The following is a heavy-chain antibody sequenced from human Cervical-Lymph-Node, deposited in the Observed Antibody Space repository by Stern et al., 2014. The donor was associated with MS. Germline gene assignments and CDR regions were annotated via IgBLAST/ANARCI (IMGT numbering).Heavy chain of an antibody. Sequence: EVQLVESGGDVVMPGGSLRLSCAASGFSFSSYSMNWVRQAPGKGLEWVSTISSTISLIYYADSVKGRFTISRDNAKNSLFLQMNSLRGEDTAVYYCARDSFATTGETIDYWGQGTLVTVSS. J-gene: IGHJ4*02. CDR1: GFSFSSYS. V-gene: IGHV3-21*02. CDR2: ISSTISLI. D-gene: IGHD1-1*01. CDR3: ARDSFATTGETIDY.